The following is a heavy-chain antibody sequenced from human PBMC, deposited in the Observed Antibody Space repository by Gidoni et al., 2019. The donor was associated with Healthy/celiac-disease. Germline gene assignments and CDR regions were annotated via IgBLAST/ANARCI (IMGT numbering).Heavy chain of an antibody. Sequence: EVQLVESGGGLVQPGGSLRLSCAASGFTFSSYDMPWVRQATGKGLEWVSAIGTAGDTYYPGSVKGRFTISRENAKNSLYLQMNSLRAGDTAVYYCARGVWCSSTSCHRQYYYYYYGMDVWGQGTTVTVSS. D-gene: IGHD2-2*01. V-gene: IGHV3-13*01. J-gene: IGHJ6*02. CDR1: GFTFSSYD. CDR2: IGTAGDT. CDR3: ARGVWCSSTSCHRQYYYYYYGMDV.